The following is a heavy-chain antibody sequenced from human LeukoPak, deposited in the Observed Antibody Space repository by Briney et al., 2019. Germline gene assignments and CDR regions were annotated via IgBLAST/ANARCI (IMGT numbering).Heavy chain of an antibody. D-gene: IGHD3-10*01. J-gene: IGHJ4*02. CDR1: GFTFSNSW. CDR2: VKQDGSEK. V-gene: IGHV3-7*05. CDR3: ARGGAYYYGF. Sequence: SGGSLRLSCAASGFTFSNSWMSWVRQAPGKGLEWVANVKQDGSEKYYVDSVKGRFTISRDNAKNSLYLQMNSLRAEDTAVYYCARGGAYYYGFWGQGTLVTVSS.